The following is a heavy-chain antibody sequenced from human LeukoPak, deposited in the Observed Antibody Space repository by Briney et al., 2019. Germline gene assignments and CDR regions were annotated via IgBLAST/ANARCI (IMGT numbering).Heavy chain of an antibody. CDR1: GFTFGSYV. V-gene: IGHV3-48*04. CDR3: ARGHWEHAY. J-gene: IGHJ4*02. D-gene: IGHD1-26*01. Sequence: GGSLRLSCAASGFTFGSYVMSWVRQAPGKGLECISYISSSGTTIYYTDSVQGRFTISRDNAKNSLYLQMDSLRAEDTAVYYCARGHWEHAYWGQGTLVTVSS. CDR2: ISSSGTTI.